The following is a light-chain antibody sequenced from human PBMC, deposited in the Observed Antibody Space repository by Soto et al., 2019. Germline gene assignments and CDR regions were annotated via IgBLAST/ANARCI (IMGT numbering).Light chain of an antibody. Sequence: EIVLTQSPGTLSLSPGKRATLSCRASESVSSSYLAWYQQKPGQAPRLLIYGASSRATGIPDRLSGSGSGTDFALPIRRLEPEDFAVYYCQQYGSSPTFGQGTKVDIK. J-gene: IGKJ1*01. V-gene: IGKV3-20*01. CDR1: ESVSSSY. CDR2: GAS. CDR3: QQYGSSPT.